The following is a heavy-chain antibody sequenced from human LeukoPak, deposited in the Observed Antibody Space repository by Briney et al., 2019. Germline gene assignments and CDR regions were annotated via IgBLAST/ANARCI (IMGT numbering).Heavy chain of an antibody. V-gene: IGHV1-2*02. J-gene: IGHJ4*02. D-gene: IGHD5-12*01. Sequence: ASVKVSCKTSGYTFSAFYIHWVRQVPGQGLEWMGWLRPDTGATKYAQNFLGRVSMTGDTSISTAYLDFSRLRPDDTAVYYCARVDTVGTVNPYYWGQGTLVSVSS. CDR3: ARVDTVGTVNPYY. CDR2: LRPDTGAT. CDR1: GYTFSAFY.